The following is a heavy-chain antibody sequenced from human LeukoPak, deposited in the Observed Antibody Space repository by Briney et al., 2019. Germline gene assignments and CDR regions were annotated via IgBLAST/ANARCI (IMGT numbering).Heavy chain of an antibody. J-gene: IGHJ5*02. D-gene: IGHD1-26*01. CDR2: IYYSGST. CDR1: GGSISSSSYY. Sequence: SETLSLTCTVSGGSISSSSYYWGWIRQPPGKGLEWIGSIYYSGSTYYNPSLKSRVTISVDTSKNQFSLKLSSVTAADTAVYYCARRRREPMYNWFDPWGQGTLVTVSS. V-gene: IGHV4-39*01. CDR3: ARRRREPMYNWFDP.